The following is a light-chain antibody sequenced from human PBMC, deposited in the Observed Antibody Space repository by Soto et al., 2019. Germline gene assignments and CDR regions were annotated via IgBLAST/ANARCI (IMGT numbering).Light chain of an antibody. V-gene: IGLV4-69*01. CDR1: SGHSNNA. J-gene: IGLJ2*01. Sequence: QAVLTQSPSASASLGASVKLTCTLSSGHSNNAVVWHQQQPEKGPRYLMKLNSDGSHTKGDGIPDRFSGSRSGTERYLTISSLQSEDEADYYCQTWGTDIHVVFGGGTKLPS. CDR2: LNSDGSH. CDR3: QTWGTDIHVV.